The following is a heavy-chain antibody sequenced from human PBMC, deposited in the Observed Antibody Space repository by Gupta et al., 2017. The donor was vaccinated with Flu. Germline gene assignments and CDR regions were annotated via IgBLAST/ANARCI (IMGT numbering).Heavy chain of an antibody. CDR2: IYYSGST. CDR1: GGSISSSSYY. D-gene: IGHD6-19*01. CDR3: ARRGAVAGKQDY. V-gene: IGHV4-39*01. Sequence: QLQLQESGSGLVKPSETLSLTCTVSGGSISSSSYYWGWIRQPPGKGLEWIGSIYYSGSTYYNPSLKRRVTITVETSKNQFSLKLSAVTAADTAVYYWARRGAVAGKQDYWGQGTLVTVSS. J-gene: IGHJ4*02.